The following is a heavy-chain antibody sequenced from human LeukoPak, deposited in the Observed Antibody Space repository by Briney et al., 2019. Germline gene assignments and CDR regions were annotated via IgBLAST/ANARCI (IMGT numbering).Heavy chain of an antibody. Sequence: GGSLRLSCAASGFTFSSYSMNWVRQAPGKGLEWVSYISSSSSTIYYADSVKGRFTISRDNAKNSLFLQMNSLRAEDTAVYYCAKDGGLWVSAHWGDSWGRGTLVTVSS. CDR3: AKDGGLWVSAHWGDS. J-gene: IGHJ4*02. CDR1: GFTFSSYS. V-gene: IGHV3-48*01. CDR2: ISSSSSTI. D-gene: IGHD7-27*01.